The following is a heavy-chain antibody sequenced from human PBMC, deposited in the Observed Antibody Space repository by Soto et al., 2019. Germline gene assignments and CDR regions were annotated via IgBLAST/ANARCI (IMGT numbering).Heavy chain of an antibody. V-gene: IGHV4-34*01. CDR1: GGSFSGYY. D-gene: IGHD2-21*01. Sequence: QVQLQQWGAGLLKPSETLSLTCAVYGGSFSGYYWTWIRQPPGTGLEWIGEINHSGSTNYNPSLKSRVTISLDKSKNQCSLKLSSVSAADTAVYYCARDKIAGLFDYWGQGTLVTVCS. CDR3: ARDKIAGLFDY. J-gene: IGHJ4*02. CDR2: INHSGST.